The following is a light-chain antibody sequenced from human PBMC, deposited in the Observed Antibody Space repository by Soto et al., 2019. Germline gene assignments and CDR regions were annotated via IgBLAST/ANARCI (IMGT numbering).Light chain of an antibody. CDR2: DVS. Sequence: QSALTQPASVSGSPGQSITIFCTGTGSDVGGYDYVSWYQHYPGKAPKLLIFDVSYRPSGVSNRFSGSKSGNTASLTISGLQADGEADYYCTSYTTRSTWVFGGGTKLTVL. J-gene: IGLJ3*02. V-gene: IGLV2-14*01. CDR1: GSDVGGYDY. CDR3: TSYTTRSTWV.